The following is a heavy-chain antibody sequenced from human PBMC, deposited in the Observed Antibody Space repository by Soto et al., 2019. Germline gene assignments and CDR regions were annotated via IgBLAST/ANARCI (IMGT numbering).Heavy chain of an antibody. CDR1: GGSFSGYY. Sequence: SETLSLSCAVYGGSFSGYYWSWIRQPPGKGLEWIGEINHSGSTNYNPSLKSRVTISVDTSKNQFSLKLSSVTAADTAVYYCARVRGYCSGGSCYSGYFDFWGQGTLVTVSS. D-gene: IGHD2-15*01. J-gene: IGHJ4*02. CDR2: INHSGST. V-gene: IGHV4-34*01. CDR3: ARVRGYCSGGSCYSGYFDF.